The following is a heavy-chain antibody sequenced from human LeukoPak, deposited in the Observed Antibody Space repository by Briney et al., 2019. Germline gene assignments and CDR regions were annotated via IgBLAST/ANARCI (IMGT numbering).Heavy chain of an antibody. D-gene: IGHD1-7*01. CDR3: ARGMGTTTFADFDY. CDR1: GYTFSGSG. J-gene: IGHJ4*02. V-gene: IGHV1-18*01. Sequence: RASVKVSCKASGYTFSGSGISWVRQAPGQGLEWMGWISPYNGNTNYAQNLQGRVTMTTDTSTSTAYMELRSLRSDYTAVYYCARGMGTTTFADFDYWGQGTLVTVSS. CDR2: ISPYNGNT.